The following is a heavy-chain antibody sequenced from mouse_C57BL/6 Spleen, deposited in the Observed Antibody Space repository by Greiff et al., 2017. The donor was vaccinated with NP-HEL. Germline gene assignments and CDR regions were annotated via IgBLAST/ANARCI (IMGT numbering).Heavy chain of an antibody. CDR1: GFTFSDYG. J-gene: IGHJ4*01. CDR3: ARRYGTPSFAMDY. D-gene: IGHD2-1*01. Sequence: EVQRVESGGGLVKPGGSLKLSCAASGFTFSDYGMHWVRQAPEKGLEWVAYISSGSSTIYYADTVKGRFTISRDNAKNTLFLQMTSLRSEDTAMYYCARRYGTPSFAMDYWGQGTSVTVSS. V-gene: IGHV5-17*01. CDR2: ISSGSSTI.